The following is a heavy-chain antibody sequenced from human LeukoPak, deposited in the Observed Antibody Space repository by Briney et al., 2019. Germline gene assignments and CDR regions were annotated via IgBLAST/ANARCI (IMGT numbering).Heavy chain of an antibody. D-gene: IGHD4-23*01. CDR2: INPNSGGT. Sequence: ASVKVSCKATGYTFTGYYMHWLRQAPGQGLEWMGWINPNSGGTNYAQKFQGRVTMTRDTSISTAYMELSRLRSDDTAVYYCARLHNTVDLQDIWGQGTMVTVSS. V-gene: IGHV1-2*02. CDR1: GYTFTGYY. CDR3: ARLHNTVDLQDI. J-gene: IGHJ3*02.